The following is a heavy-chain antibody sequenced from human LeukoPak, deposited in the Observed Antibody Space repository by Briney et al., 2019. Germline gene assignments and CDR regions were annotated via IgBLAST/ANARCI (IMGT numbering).Heavy chain of an antibody. CDR1: GYTFTSYD. CDR3: ARRGDNYYYYMDV. Sequence: GASVKVSCKASGYTFTSYDINWVRRAPGQGLEWMGWIKPNSGNTFYAQKFQGRVTITTNPSLSTAYMELNSLRSEDTAVYYCARRGDNYYYYMDVWGRGTTVTVSS. D-gene: IGHD2-21*02. V-gene: IGHV1-8*02. J-gene: IGHJ6*03. CDR2: IKPNSGNT.